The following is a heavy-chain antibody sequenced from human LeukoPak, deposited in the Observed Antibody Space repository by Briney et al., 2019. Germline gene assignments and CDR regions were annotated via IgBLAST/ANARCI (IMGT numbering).Heavy chain of an antibody. V-gene: IGHV3-23*01. J-gene: IGHJ6*03. CDR2: ISGSGGST. Sequence: GGSLRLSCAASGFTFSSYGMSWVRQAPGKGLEWVSAISGSGGSTYYADSVKGRFTISRDNSKNTLYLQMNSLRAEDTAVYYCARVTYSSSWTPPYYYYYYYMDVWGKGTTVTISS. CDR3: ARVTYSSSWTPPYYYYYYYMDV. D-gene: IGHD6-13*01. CDR1: GFTFSSYG.